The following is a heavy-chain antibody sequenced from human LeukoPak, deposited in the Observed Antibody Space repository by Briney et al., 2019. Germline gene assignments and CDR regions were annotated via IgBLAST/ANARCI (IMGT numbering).Heavy chain of an antibody. Sequence: SETLSLTCTVSGGSIRSYYWSWIRQPPGKGLEWIGYIYYSGSTNYNPSLKSRVTISVDTSKNQFSLKLSSVTAADTAVYYCARLGTLAAAGTIYYYYYGMDVWGQGTTVTVSS. V-gene: IGHV4-59*08. J-gene: IGHJ6*02. CDR3: ARLGTLAAAGTIYYYYYGMDV. CDR1: GGSIRSYY. D-gene: IGHD6-13*01. CDR2: IYYSGST.